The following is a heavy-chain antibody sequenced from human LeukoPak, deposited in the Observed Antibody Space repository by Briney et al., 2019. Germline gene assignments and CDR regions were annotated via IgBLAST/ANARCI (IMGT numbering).Heavy chain of an antibody. CDR2: ISGSGGST. J-gene: IGHJ4*02. Sequence: PGGSLRLSCAASGFTFSSYAMSSVRQAPGKGLEWVSAISGSGGSTYYADSVKGRFTISRDNSKNTLYLQMDSLRAQDTVVYYLSKETQPSGDYPFDLWGQGTLVTVPS. CDR3: SKETQPSGDYPFDL. V-gene: IGHV3-23*01. CDR1: GFTFSSYA. D-gene: IGHD4-17*01.